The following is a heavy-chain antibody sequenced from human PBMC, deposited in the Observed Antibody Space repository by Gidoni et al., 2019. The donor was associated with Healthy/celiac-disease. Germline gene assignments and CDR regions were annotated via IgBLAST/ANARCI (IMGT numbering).Heavy chain of an antibody. V-gene: IGHV4-4*07. CDR1: GGSISSYY. CDR3: AIASHGGYGYYFDY. Sequence: QVQLKEAGPGLVKPAETLSITCTVSGGSISSYYWSWIRQPAGKGLEWIGLIYTSGSTNYNPSLKSRVTMSLDTSKSQFSLKLSSVSSAATAVYYCAIASHGGYGYYFDYWGQGTLVTVSS. J-gene: IGHJ4*02. D-gene: IGHD5-12*01. CDR2: IYTSGST.